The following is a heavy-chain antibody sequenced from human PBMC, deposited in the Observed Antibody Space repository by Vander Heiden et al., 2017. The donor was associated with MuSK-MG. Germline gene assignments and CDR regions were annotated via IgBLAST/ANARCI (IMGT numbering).Heavy chain of an antibody. J-gene: IGHJ6*03. CDR2: ICYSGPT. CDR3: ARGGVMVYAISYYYCYMDV. Sequence: QVQLQESGPGLAKPAETLSPPCTVPGGCTRSQYWSWLRKRPGKGREGIGYICYSGPTNYNPSLKIRVTISVDASKNQFSLQLSSVTAADTAVYYCARGGVMVYAISYYYCYMDVWGKGPTVTVSS. D-gene: IGHD2-8*01. CDR1: GGCTRSQY. V-gene: IGHV4-59*08.